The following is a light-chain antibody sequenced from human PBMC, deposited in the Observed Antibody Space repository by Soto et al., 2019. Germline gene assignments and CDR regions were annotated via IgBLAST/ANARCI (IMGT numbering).Light chain of an antibody. CDR3: QQYNNWPPFT. CDR1: QSIRTN. V-gene: IGKV3-15*01. CDR2: GAS. J-gene: IGKJ2*01. Sequence: EIVMTQSPATLSVSPGERATLSCRASQSIRTNLAWYQQKPGQAPRLLIYGASTRATGIPARFSGSGSGTEFTLTISSLQSEDFAVYYCQQYNNWPPFTFGQGIKLEIK.